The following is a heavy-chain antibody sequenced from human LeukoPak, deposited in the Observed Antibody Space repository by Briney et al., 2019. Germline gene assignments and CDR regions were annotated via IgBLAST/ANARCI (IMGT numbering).Heavy chain of an antibody. CDR2: IYHSGST. J-gene: IGHJ4*02. CDR1: GVSISCGGYS. D-gene: IGHD3-10*01. V-gene: IGHV4-30-2*01. CDR3: ARGRFGESVS. Sequence: SQTLSLNCAVSGVSISCGGYSWSWLRQPPGKGLEWIGYIYHSGSTYYNPSLKSIVSITVDRSKNQLPLKLSSVTAADTAVYYCARGRFGESVSWGQGKLVTVSS.